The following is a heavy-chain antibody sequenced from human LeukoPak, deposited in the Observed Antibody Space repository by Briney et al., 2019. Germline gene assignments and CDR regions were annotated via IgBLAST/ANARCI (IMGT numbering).Heavy chain of an antibody. V-gene: IGHV1-46*01. Sequence: AASVKVSCKASGYTFTSYYMHWVRQAPGQGLEWMGIINPSGGSTSYAQKFQGRVTMTRDTSTSTVYMELSSLRSEDTAVYYCARGPPSYRQQLENYFDYWGQGTLVTVSS. CDR3: ARGPPSYRQQLENYFDY. CDR1: GYTFTSYY. CDR2: INPSGGST. D-gene: IGHD6-13*01. J-gene: IGHJ4*02.